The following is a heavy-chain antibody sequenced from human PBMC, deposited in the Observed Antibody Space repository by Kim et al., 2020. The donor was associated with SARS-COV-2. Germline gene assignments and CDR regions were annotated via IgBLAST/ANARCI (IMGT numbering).Heavy chain of an antibody. CDR3: ARVPVGASSWYYFDS. CDR1: GINFSDYY. Sequence: GGSLRLSCEASGINFSDYYMSWIRQAPGKGLEWVSYISSSGSYTKYADSLKGRFTISRDNAENSLYLEMNSLSPDDTAVYYCARVPVGASSWYYFDSWG. CDR2: ISSSGSYT. D-gene: IGHD6-13*01. V-gene: IGHV3-11*05. J-gene: IGHJ4*01.